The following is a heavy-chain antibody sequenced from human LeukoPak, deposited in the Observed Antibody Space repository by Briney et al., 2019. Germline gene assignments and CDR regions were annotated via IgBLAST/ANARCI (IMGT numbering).Heavy chain of an antibody. V-gene: IGHV4-34*01. Sequence: PSETLSLTCAVYGRSFSGYYWSWIRQPPGKGLEWIGEINHSGSTNYNPSLKSRVTRSVDTSKNQFSLKLSSVTAADTAVYYCARHSAAGHGDYWGQGTLVTVSS. J-gene: IGHJ4*02. CDR1: GRSFSGYY. CDR3: ARHSAAGHGDY. D-gene: IGHD6-13*01. CDR2: INHSGST.